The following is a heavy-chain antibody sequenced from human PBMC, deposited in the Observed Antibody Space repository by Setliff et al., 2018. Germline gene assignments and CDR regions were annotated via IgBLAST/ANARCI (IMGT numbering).Heavy chain of an antibody. Sequence: TGGSLRLSCAASGFTFSSLWMSWVRQAPGKGLEWVANINQGGGAQFYVDSVKGRFTISRDNAKNSLYLQMSSLRAEDTAVYYCARDVFDFRTGQADPWGQGTLVTVS. CDR3: ARDVFDFRTGQADP. CDR1: GFTFSSLW. J-gene: IGHJ5*02. CDR2: INQGGGAQ. V-gene: IGHV3-7*01. D-gene: IGHD3-3*01.